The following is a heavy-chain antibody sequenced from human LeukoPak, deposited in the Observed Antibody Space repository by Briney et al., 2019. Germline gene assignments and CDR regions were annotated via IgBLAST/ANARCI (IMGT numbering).Heavy chain of an antibody. Sequence: PSETLSLTCTVSGGSISSYYWSWIRQPPGKGLEWIGYIYYSGGTNYNPSLKSRVTISVDTSKNQFSLKLSSVTAADTAVYYCARAYYYYDSGYFDYWGQGTLVTVSS. CDR2: IYYSGGT. J-gene: IGHJ4*02. CDR3: ARAYYYYDSGYFDY. D-gene: IGHD3-22*01. CDR1: GGSISSYY. V-gene: IGHV4-59*01.